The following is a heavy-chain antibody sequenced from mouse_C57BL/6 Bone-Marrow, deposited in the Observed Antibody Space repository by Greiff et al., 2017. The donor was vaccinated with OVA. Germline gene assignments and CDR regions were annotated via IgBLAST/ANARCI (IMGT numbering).Heavy chain of an antibody. CDR2: IDPENGDT. CDR1: GFNIKDDY. V-gene: IGHV14-4*01. D-gene: IGHD2-4*01. Sequence: EVKVEESGAELVRPGASVKLSCTASGFNIKDDYMHWVKQRPEQGLEWIGWIDPENGDTEYASKFQGKATITADTSSNTAYLQLSSLTSEDTAVYYCTTERLPYFDYWGQGTTLTVSS. CDR3: TTERLPYFDY. J-gene: IGHJ2*01.